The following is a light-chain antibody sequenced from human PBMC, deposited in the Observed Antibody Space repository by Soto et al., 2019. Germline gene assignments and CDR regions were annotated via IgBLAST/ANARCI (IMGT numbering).Light chain of an antibody. V-gene: IGKV3-15*01. CDR2: RAS. J-gene: IGKJ1*01. CDR1: QSVSSN. Sequence: EIVMTQSPATLPVSPGERATLSCRASQSVSSNLAWYQQKPGQAPRLLIYRASTRATGIPARFSGSGSGTEFTLTISSLQSEHFAVYYCQQYNNWPRTFGQGTMVEI. CDR3: QQYNNWPRT.